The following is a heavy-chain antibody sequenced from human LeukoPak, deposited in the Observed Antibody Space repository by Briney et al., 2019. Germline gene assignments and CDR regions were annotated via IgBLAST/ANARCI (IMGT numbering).Heavy chain of an antibody. CDR1: GGSFSGYY. V-gene: IGHV4-34*01. Sequence: SETLSLTCAVYGGSFSGYYWSWIRQPPGKGLEWIGEINHSGSTNYNPSLKSRVTISVDTSKNQFSLKLSSVTAADTAVYYCATGAGHKAFDYWGQGTLVTVSS. CDR3: ATGAGHKAFDY. D-gene: IGHD6-19*01. CDR2: INHSGST. J-gene: IGHJ4*02.